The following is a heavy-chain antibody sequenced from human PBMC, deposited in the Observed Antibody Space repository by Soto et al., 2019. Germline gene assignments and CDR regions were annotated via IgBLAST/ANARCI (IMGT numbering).Heavy chain of an antibody. CDR3: ARGRGGSGSYYYYYYYGMDV. J-gene: IGHJ6*02. D-gene: IGHD3-10*01. CDR1: GGSFSGYY. CDR2: INHSGST. Sequence: QVQLQQWGAGLLKPSETLSLTCAVYGGSFSGYYWSWIRQPPGKGLEWIGEINHSGSTNYNPSLKRRVTISVDTSKNQFSLKLSSVTAADTAVYYCARGRGGSGSYYYYYYYGMDVWGQGTTVTVSS. V-gene: IGHV4-34*01.